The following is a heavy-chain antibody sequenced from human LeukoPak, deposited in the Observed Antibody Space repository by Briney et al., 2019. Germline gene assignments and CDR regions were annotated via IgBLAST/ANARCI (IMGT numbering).Heavy chain of an antibody. Sequence: SETLSLTCTVSGGSISSYYWSWIRQPPGKGLEWIGYIYYSGSTNYNPSLKSRVTISVDMSKNQFSLKLSSVTAADTAVYYCASRTTAMAFDYWGQGTLVTVSS. CDR3: ASRTTAMAFDY. J-gene: IGHJ4*02. CDR1: GGSISSYY. D-gene: IGHD5-18*01. CDR2: IYYSGST. V-gene: IGHV4-59*08.